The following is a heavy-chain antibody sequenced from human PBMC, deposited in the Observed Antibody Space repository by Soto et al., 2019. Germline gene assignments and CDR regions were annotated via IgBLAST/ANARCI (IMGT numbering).Heavy chain of an antibody. D-gene: IGHD6-19*01. CDR3: ARAVAVASDFDY. CDR1: GYTFTGYA. J-gene: IGHJ4*02. Sequence: QVQLVQSGAEEKKPGASVKVSCKASGYTFTGYAMHWVRQAPGQRLEWMGWINAGNGNTKYSQKFQGRVTLTRDTTASTAYMVLSMRRSEDTAVYYCARAVAVASDFDYWGKGTLVTVSS. V-gene: IGHV1-3*05. CDR2: INAGNGNT.